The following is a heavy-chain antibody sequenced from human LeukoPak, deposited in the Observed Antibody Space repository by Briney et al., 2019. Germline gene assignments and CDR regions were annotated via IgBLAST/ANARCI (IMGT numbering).Heavy chain of an antibody. J-gene: IGHJ4*02. CDR1: GGSFSGYY. CDR2: INHSGST. CDR3: ARHLRLRTRYYFDY. V-gene: IGHV4-34*01. D-gene: IGHD2-21*02. Sequence: PSETLSLSCAVYGGSFSGYYWSWIRQPPGKGLEWIGEINHSGSTNYNPSLKSRVTISVDTSKNQFSLKLSSVTAADTAVYYCARHLRLRTRYYFDYWGQGTLVTVSS.